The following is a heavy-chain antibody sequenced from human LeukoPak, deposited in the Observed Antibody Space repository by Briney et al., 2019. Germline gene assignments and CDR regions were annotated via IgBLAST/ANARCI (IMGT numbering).Heavy chain of an antibody. J-gene: IGHJ5*02. Sequence: PGGSLRLSWVASGFTFSRYWMHWVRQAPGKGLVWVSRINSDGSSTSHADSVKGRFTISRDNAKNTLYLQMNSLRAEDTAVYYCARVGYDSNGFDHWGQGTLVTVSS. CDR1: GFTFSRYW. CDR2: INSDGSST. V-gene: IGHV3-74*01. CDR3: ARVGYDSNGFDH. D-gene: IGHD3-22*01.